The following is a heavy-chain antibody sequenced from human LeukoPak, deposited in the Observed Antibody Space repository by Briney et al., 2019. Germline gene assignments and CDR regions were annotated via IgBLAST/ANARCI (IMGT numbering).Heavy chain of an antibody. CDR3: ARAWTGDY. CDR2: IGRTVAST. V-gene: IGHV3-23*01. J-gene: IGHJ4*02. CDR1: GFTFSRYA. Sequence: GGSLRLSCAASGFTFSRYAMSWVRQAPGKGLVWVSVIGRTVASTYYAASVKGRFTISRDDSKNSLNLQMNSLRVEDTAVYYCARAWTGDYWGQGTLVTVFS. D-gene: IGHD3/OR15-3a*01.